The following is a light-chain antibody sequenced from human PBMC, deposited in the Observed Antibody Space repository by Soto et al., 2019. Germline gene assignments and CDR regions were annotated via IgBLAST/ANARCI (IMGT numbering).Light chain of an antibody. CDR3: QQYNNWPPLT. CDR2: GAS. Sequence: EVVMTQSPATQSVSPGERATLSCRASQSVGSNLAWSQQKPGQAPRLLIYGASTRATGIPARFSGSGSGTDFTLTISSLQSEDFAVYYCQQYNNWPPLTFGGGTKVEIK. V-gene: IGKV3-15*01. CDR1: QSVGSN. J-gene: IGKJ4*01.